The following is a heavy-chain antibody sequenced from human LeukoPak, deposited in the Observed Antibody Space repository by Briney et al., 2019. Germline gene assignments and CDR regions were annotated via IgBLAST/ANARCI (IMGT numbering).Heavy chain of an antibody. V-gene: IGHV3-7*01. CDR1: GFTFRHYG. CDR3: ARRSTTALYYYGMDV. J-gene: IGHJ6*02. Sequence: PGGSLRLSCAASGFTFRHYGMSWVRQAPGKGLEWVANIKQDGSEKDYVDSVKGRFTIPRDNAKNSLYLQMNSLRAEDTAVYYCARRSTTALYYYGMDVWGQGTTVTVSS. CDR2: IKQDGSEK. D-gene: IGHD4-17*01.